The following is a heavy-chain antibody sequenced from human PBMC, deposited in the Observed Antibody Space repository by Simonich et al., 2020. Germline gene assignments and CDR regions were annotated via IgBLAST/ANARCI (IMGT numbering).Heavy chain of an antibody. CDR2: INPNSGGT. CDR3: ARGRLTGDKGAFDI. D-gene: IGHD7-27*01. CDR1: GYTFTGYY. J-gene: IGHJ3*02. Sequence: QVQLVQSGAEVKKPGASVKVSCKASGYTFTGYYMHWVRQAPGQGLEWMGWINPNSGGTNNAQKVQGRVTMTRETSISTAYMELSRLRSDDTAVYYCARGRLTGDKGAFDIWGQGTMVTVSS. V-gene: IGHV1-2*02.